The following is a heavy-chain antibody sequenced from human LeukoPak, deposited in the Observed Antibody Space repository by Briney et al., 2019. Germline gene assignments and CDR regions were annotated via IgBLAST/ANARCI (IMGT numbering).Heavy chain of an antibody. CDR3: ARDGDITIFGVVDY. D-gene: IGHD3-3*01. CDR2: IKQDGSEK. Sequence: PGGSLRLSSAASGFTFSRYWMSWVRQAPGKGLEWVANIKQDGSEKYYVDSVKGRFTISRDNAKNSLYLQMNSLRAEDTAVYHCARDGDITIFGVVDYWGQGTLVTVSS. V-gene: IGHV3-7*03. J-gene: IGHJ4*02. CDR1: GFTFSRYW.